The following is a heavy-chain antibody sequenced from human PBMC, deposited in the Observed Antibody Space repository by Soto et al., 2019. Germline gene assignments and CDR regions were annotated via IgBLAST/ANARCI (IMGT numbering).Heavy chain of an antibody. J-gene: IGHJ6*04. D-gene: IGHD2-2*01. CDR3: AKDYCSSTSCYPTDYYYGMDV. Sequence: GSLRLSCAASGFTFSSYGMHWVRPAPGKGLEWVAVISYDGSNKYYADSVKGRFTISRDNSKNTLYLQMNSLRAEDTAVYYCAKDYCSSTSCYPTDYYYGMDVWGEGTTVTVSS. CDR2: ISYDGSNK. CDR1: GFTFSSYG. V-gene: IGHV3-30*18.